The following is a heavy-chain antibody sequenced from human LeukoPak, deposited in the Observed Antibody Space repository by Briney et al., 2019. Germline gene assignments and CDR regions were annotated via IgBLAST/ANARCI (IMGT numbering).Heavy chain of an antibody. CDR3: ARACGGVVTPDDALDI. CDR2: INPSGGST. Sequence: ASVRVSCTASGYTFTSYYMHWVRQAPGQGLEWMGIINPSGGSTSYAQTLQGRVTMTRDMSTSTVYMELSSLRSEDTAVYYCARACGGVVTPDDALDIWGQGTMVTVSS. D-gene: IGHD4-23*01. CDR1: GYTFTSYY. J-gene: IGHJ3*02. V-gene: IGHV1-46*04.